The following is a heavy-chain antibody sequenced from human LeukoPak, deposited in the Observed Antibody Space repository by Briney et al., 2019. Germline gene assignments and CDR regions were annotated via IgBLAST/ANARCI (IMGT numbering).Heavy chain of an antibody. J-gene: IGHJ5*02. CDR2: MYYSNRT. Sequence: SQTLSLTCTVSGCSISSGEYYWSWIRQPPAKGLEWIAYMYYSNRTHYIPPLNSGATMSADTSKNQLSLKLSSVTAADTAVYYCARPYYYDSRIDPWGQGNLVTVSS. CDR1: GCSISSGEYY. CDR3: ARPYYYDSRIDP. D-gene: IGHD3-22*01. V-gene: IGHV4-30-4*01.